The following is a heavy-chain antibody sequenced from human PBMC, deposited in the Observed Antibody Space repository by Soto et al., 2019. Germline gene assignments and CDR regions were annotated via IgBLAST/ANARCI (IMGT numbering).Heavy chain of an antibody. D-gene: IGHD3-16*01. J-gene: IGHJ4*02. CDR3: ARDAFGGYGNFDY. Sequence: PSETLSLTCTVSGGSISSYYWSWIRQPPGKGLEWIGYIYYSGSTNYNPSLKSRVTISVDTSKNQFSLKLSSVTAADTAVYYCARDAFGGYGNFDYWGQGTLVTVS. V-gene: IGHV4-59*01. CDR2: IYYSGST. CDR1: GGSISSYY.